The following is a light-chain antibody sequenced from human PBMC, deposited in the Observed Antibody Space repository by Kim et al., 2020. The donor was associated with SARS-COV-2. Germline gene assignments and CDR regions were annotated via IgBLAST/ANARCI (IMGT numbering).Light chain of an antibody. CDR1: SSDIGGYNY. Sequence: QSALTQPASVSGSLGQSITISCTGSSSDIGGYNYVSWYQQHPGKAPKLIISDVFNRPSGVSNRFTGSKSGNTASLTLSGLQAEDEAHYYCFSYSSSSSVVFGGGTQLTVL. CDR2: DVF. V-gene: IGLV2-14*01. J-gene: IGLJ7*01. CDR3: FSYSSSSSVV.